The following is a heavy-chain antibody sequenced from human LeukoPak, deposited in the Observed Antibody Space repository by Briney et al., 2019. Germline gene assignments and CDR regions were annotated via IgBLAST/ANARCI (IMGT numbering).Heavy chain of an antibody. CDR1: GFTFSSYG. CDR2: IRYDGSNK. D-gene: IGHD1-26*01. J-gene: IGHJ5*02. Sequence: GGSLRLSCAASGFTFSSYGMHWVRQAPGKGLEWVAFIRYDGSNKYYADSVKGRFTISRDNSKNTLYLHVNSLRPEDTAVYYCAREGIGELGGFWFDPWGQGTLVTVSS. V-gene: IGHV3-30*02. CDR3: AREGIGELGGFWFDP.